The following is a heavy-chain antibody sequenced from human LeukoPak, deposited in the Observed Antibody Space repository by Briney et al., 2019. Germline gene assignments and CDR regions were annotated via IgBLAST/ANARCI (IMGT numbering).Heavy chain of an antibody. CDR3: ARLYSSGWYYFDY. J-gene: IGHJ4*02. V-gene: IGHV4-59*08. D-gene: IGHD6-19*01. CDR1: GGSITYYY. CDR2: IYYSGST. Sequence: SETLSLTCTVSGGSITYYYWSWIRQPPGKGLEWIGYIYYSGSTNYNPSLKSRVTTSVDTSKNQFSLKLSSVTAADTAVYYCARLYSSGWYYFDYWGQGTLVTVSS.